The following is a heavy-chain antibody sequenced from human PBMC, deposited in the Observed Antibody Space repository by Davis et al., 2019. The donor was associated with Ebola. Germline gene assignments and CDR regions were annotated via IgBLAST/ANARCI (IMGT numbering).Heavy chain of an antibody. J-gene: IGHJ4*02. CDR2: IIPIFGTA. CDR1: GYTFTSYG. Sequence: ASVKVSCKASGYTFTSYGISWVRQAPGQGLEWMGGIIPIFGTANYAQKLQGRVTMTTDTSTSTAYMELRSLRSDDTAVYYCARGSYAVGEVYWGQGTLVTVSS. D-gene: IGHD3-10*01. CDR3: ARGSYAVGEVY. V-gene: IGHV1-18*01.